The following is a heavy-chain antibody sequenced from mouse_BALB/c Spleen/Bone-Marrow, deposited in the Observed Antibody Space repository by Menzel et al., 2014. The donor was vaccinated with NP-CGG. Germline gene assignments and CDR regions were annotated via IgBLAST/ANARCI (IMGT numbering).Heavy chain of an antibody. CDR2: IWSGGST. Sequence: QVQLKESGPGLVQPSQSLSITCTVSGFSLTSYGVHWVRQSPGKGLEWLGVIWSGGSTDYNAAFISRLSISKDNSKSQVFFKMNSLQANDTAIYYCASTTALYHYAMDYWGQGTSVTVSS. D-gene: IGHD1-2*01. V-gene: IGHV2-2*02. J-gene: IGHJ4*01. CDR3: ASTTALYHYAMDY. CDR1: GFSLTSYG.